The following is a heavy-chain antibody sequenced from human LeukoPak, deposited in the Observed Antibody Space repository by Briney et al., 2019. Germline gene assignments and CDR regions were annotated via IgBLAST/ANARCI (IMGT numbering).Heavy chain of an antibody. CDR1: GGSISSYY. CDR3: ARGGRNFVLRYFDWLLEAFDY. J-gene: IGHJ4*02. CDR2: IYYSGST. V-gene: IGHV4-59*01. Sequence: SETLSLTCTVSGGSISSYYWSWIRQPPGKGLEWIGYIYYSGSTNYNPSLKSRVTISVDTSKNQFSLKLSSVTAADTAVYYCARGGRNFVLRYFDWLLEAFDYWGQGTLVTVSS. D-gene: IGHD3-9*01.